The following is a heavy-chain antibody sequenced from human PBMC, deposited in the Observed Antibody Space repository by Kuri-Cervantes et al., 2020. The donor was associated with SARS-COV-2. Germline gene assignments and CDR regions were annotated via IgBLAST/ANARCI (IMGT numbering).Heavy chain of an antibody. CDR2: IYWNDDK. CDR1: WFSLSTCGVG. D-gene: IGHD3-22*01. J-gene: IGHJ4*02. Sequence: SGPTVAHPPRPLTLTCSFSWFSLSTCGVGVGWIRQPPGKALEWLALIYWNDDKRYSPSLKSMLTLTKDTSKNQVVLTMTNMDPVDTATYYCAHIPSGYYQQPPFYYWGQGTLVTVSS. V-gene: IGHV2-5*01. CDR3: AHIPSGYYQQPPFYY.